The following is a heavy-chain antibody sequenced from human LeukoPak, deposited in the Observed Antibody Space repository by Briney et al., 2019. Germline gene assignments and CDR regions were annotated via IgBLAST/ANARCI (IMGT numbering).Heavy chain of an antibody. Sequence: GGSLRLSCAASGFTVTTNYMNWVRQAPGKGLEWVSVIYTGGEIHYAESVKGRFTISRDSSSNTLSLHMNSLRVEDTAIYYCVTSQGPGNHWFDPWGQGTLVTVSS. CDR3: VTSQGPGNHWFDP. J-gene: IGHJ5*02. V-gene: IGHV3-53*01. CDR1: GFTVTTNY. CDR2: IYTGGEI.